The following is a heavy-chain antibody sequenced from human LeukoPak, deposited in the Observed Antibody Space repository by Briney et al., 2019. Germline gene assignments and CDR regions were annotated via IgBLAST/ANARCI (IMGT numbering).Heavy chain of an antibody. CDR3: TKRQGPTSGSYDYFDP. Sequence: SETLSLTCTVSGGSISSHYWSWIRQPPGQGLEWIAYIHSSGCTNYNPSLKSRVTISVDTSNNQFSLKVTSVTAADTAMYYCTKRQGPTSGSYDYFDPWGQGALVTVSS. V-gene: IGHV4-4*09. D-gene: IGHD1-26*01. J-gene: IGHJ5*02. CDR2: IHSSGCT. CDR1: GGSISSHY.